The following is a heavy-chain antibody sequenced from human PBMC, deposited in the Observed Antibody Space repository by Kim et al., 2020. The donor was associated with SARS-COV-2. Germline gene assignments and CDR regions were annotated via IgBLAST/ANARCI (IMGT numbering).Heavy chain of an antibody. CDR2: IWYDGSNK. V-gene: IGHV3-33*06. J-gene: IGHJ4*02. CDR3: AKDYGGYYGSGSYYTLDY. D-gene: IGHD3-10*01. CDR1: GFTFSSYG. Sequence: GGSLRLSCAASGFTFSSYGMHWVRQAPGKGLEWVAVIWYDGSNKYYADSVKGRFTISRDNSKNTLYLQMNSLRAEDTAVYYCAKDYGGYYGSGSYYTLDYWGQGTLVTVSS.